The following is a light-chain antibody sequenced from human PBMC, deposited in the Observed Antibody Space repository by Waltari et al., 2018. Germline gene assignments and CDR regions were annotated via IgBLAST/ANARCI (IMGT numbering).Light chain of an antibody. J-gene: IGKJ1*01. CDR1: QSISSTY. CDR2: DVS. Sequence: EIVLTQSPGTLSLSPGERATLSCRASQSISSTYLAWYQQKPGQAPRLLIYDVSSRATGIPDRFSGSGSGTDFTLTISRLEPEDFAVYYCQQYDSPPRTFGQGTKEEIK. CDR3: QQYDSPPRT. V-gene: IGKV3-20*01.